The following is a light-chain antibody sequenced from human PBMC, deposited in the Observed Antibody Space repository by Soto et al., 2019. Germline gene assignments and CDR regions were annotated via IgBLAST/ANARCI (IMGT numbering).Light chain of an antibody. CDR1: QSVSSF. Sequence: DIQMTQSPSTLSASVGDRVTITCRASQSVSSFLVWFQQKPGKAPKLLVYGASNLEIGVPPRFSGSGSETEFTLTISSLQPDDFATYFCQHYKHGPWTFGQGTKV. J-gene: IGKJ1*01. V-gene: IGKV1-5*01. CDR2: GAS. CDR3: QHYKHGPWT.